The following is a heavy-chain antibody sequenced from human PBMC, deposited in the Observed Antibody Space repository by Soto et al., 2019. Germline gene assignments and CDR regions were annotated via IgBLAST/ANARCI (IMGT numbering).Heavy chain of an antibody. Sequence: QVQLVESGGGVVQPGRSLRVSCAASGFTFSDYGMHWVRQAPGKGLEWVAFIWSDGSKKKYADSVKGRFTVSRDNSKNTLYLQMNSLTDEDTAVYYCAREHLPDYGSASYYPHWGQGTLVTVSS. D-gene: IGHD3-10*01. CDR1: GFTFSDYG. V-gene: IGHV3-33*01. CDR2: IWSDGSKK. CDR3: AREHLPDYGSASYYPH. J-gene: IGHJ4*02.